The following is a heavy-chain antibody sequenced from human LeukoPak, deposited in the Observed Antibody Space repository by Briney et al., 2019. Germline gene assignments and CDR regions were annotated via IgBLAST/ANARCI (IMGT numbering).Heavy chain of an antibody. CDR3: ARTLAEEYFDWPDAFDI. CDR2: INHSGST. J-gene: IGHJ3*02. CDR1: GGSFSGYY. D-gene: IGHD3-9*01. V-gene: IGHV4-34*01. Sequence: SETLSLTCAVYGGSFSGYYWSWIRQPPGKGLEWIGEINHSGSTNYNPSLKSRVTISVDTSKNQFSLKLSSVTAADTAVYYCARTLAEEYFDWPDAFDIWGQGTMVTVSS.